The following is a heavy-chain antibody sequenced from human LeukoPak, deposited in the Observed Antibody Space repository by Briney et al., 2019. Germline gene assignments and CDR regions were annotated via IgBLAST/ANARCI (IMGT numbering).Heavy chain of an antibody. J-gene: IGHJ6*02. V-gene: IGHV4-39*07. CDR2: IYHSGST. CDR1: GGSINSSSYY. CDR3: ARDPGLDV. Sequence: SETLSLTCTVSGGSINSSSYYWGWIRQPPGKGLEWIGSIYHSGSTYYTPSLKSRVTISVDTSKTQFSLKLSSVTAADTAVYYCARDPGLDVWGQGTTVTVSS.